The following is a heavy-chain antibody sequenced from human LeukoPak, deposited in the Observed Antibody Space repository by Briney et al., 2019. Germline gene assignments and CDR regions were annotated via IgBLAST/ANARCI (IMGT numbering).Heavy chain of an antibody. Sequence: SETLSLTCTVSGGSISSYYWSWIRQPPGKGLEWIGYIYYSGSTNYNPSLKSRVTISVDTSKNQFSLKLSSVTAADTAVYYCARAEGLWLGEPTWPYGMDVWGQGTTVTVSS. CDR3: ARAEGLWLGEPTWPYGMDV. CDR2: IYYSGST. D-gene: IGHD3-10*01. J-gene: IGHJ6*02. CDR1: GGSISSYY. V-gene: IGHV4-59*01.